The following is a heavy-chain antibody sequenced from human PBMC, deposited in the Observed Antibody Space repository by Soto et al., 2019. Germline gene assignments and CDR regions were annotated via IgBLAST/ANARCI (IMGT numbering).Heavy chain of an antibody. CDR1: GFTFSSYA. CDR2: ISGSGGST. CDR3: AKDRCSGGSCYLYYYGMDV. Sequence: GGSLRLSCAASGFTFSSYAMSWVRQAPGKGLEWVSAISGSGGSTYYADSVKGRFTISRDNSKNTLYLQMNSLRAEDTAVYYCAKDRCSGGSCYLYYYGMDVWGQGTTVTVSS. V-gene: IGHV3-23*01. J-gene: IGHJ6*02. D-gene: IGHD2-15*01.